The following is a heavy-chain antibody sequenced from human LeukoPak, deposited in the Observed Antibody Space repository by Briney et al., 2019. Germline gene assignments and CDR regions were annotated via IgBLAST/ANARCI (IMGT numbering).Heavy chain of an antibody. J-gene: IGHJ4*02. V-gene: IGHV3-30-3*01. CDR1: GFTFSSYA. CDR2: ISYDGSNK. D-gene: IGHD6-19*01. CDR3: AKDLRYSSGWYEDY. Sequence: GGSLRLSCAASGFTFSSYAMHWVRQAPGKGLEWVAVISYDGSNKYYADSVKGRFTISRDNSKNTLYLQMNSLRAEDTAVYYCAKDLRYSSGWYEDYWGQGTLVTVSS.